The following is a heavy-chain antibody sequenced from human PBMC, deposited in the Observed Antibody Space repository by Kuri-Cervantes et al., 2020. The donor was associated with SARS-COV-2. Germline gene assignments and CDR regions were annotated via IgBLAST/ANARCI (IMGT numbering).Heavy chain of an antibody. Sequence: ASVKVSCKASGYTFTGYYMHWVRQAPGQGLEWMGWINPNSGGTNYAQKFQGRVTMTRDTSISTAYMELSRLRSEDTAVYYCASFYGGNSGDAFDIWGQGTMVTVSS. CDR1: GYTFTGYY. D-gene: IGHD4-23*01. CDR2: INPNSGGT. J-gene: IGHJ3*02. CDR3: ASFYGGNSGDAFDI. V-gene: IGHV1-2*02.